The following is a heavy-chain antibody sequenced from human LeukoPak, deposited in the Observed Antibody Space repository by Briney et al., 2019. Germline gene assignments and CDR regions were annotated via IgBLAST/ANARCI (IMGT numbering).Heavy chain of an antibody. CDR1: GYTFTGYY. Sequence: ASVTVSCKASGYTFTGYYMHWVRQAPGQGLEWMGWINPNSGGTNYAQKFQGRVTMTRDTSISTAYMELSRLRSDDTAVYYCARAPTGYSSGWYDYWGQGTMVTGSS. CDR2: INPNSGGT. CDR3: ARAPTGYSSGWYDY. V-gene: IGHV1-2*02. D-gene: IGHD6-19*01. J-gene: IGHJ4*02.